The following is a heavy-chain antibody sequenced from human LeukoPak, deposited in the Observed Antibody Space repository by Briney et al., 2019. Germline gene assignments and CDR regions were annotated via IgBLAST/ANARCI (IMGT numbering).Heavy chain of an antibody. J-gene: IGHJ4*02. V-gene: IGHV3-15*01. CDR2: IKSKTDGGTT. CDR3: TTYYDILTGYIDY. Sequence: PGGSLRLSCAASRFTFSNAWMSWVRQAPGKGLEWVGRIKSKTDGGTTDYAAPVKGRFTISRDDSKNTLYLQMNSLKTEDTAVYYCTTYYDILTGYIDYWGQGTLVTVSS. CDR1: RFTFSNAW. D-gene: IGHD3-9*01.